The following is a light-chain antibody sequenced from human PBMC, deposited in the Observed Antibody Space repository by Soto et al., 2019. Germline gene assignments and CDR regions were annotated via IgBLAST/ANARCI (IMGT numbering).Light chain of an antibody. J-gene: IGKJ5*01. Sequence: EIVLTQSPATLSLSPGERATLSCRASQSVSNYLAWYQQKPGQAPRLLIYDASNRATGIPARFSASGSGTDLTLTISSLEPEDFAVYYCQQRSTWPPFTFGQGTRLEIK. CDR3: QQRSTWPPFT. CDR1: QSVSNY. CDR2: DAS. V-gene: IGKV3-11*01.